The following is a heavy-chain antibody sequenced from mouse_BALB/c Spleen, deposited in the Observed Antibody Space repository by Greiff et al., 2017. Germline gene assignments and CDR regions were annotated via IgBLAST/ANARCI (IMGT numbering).Heavy chain of an antibody. Sequence: EVKLQESGPGLVKPSQSLSLTCSVTGYSITSGYYWNWIRQFPGNKLEWMGYISYDGSNNYNPSLKNRISITRDTSKNQFFLKLNSVTTEDTATYYCARGVVAFYWYFDVWGAGTTVTVSS. CDR1: GYSITSGYY. V-gene: IGHV3-6*02. D-gene: IGHD1-1*01. CDR2: ISYDGSN. CDR3: ARGVVAFYWYFDV. J-gene: IGHJ1*01.